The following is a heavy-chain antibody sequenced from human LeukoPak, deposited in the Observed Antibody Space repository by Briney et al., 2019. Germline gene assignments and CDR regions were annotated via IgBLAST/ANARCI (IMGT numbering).Heavy chain of an antibody. J-gene: IGHJ6*03. CDR2: ISGSGGRK. CDR1: GFTFRWYA. CDR3: AKGRAIFGVADYYYMDV. V-gene: IGHV3-23*01. Sequence: AWSLRLSRAASGFTFRWYAMNGVRQAPGKGLEWVSAISGSGGRKYYAAPVKGPFTISRKNSKNTVYLEMNRLRAEETAVYYCAKGRAIFGVADYYYMDVWGKGTTVTVSS. D-gene: IGHD3-3*01.